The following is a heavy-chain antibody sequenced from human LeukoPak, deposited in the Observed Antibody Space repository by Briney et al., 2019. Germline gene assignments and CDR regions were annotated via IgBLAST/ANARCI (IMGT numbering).Heavy chain of an antibody. CDR3: ASGTTKTTPPLY. V-gene: IGHV4-4*07. CDR1: GGSISSYY. D-gene: IGHD4-17*01. Sequence: SETLSLTCTVSGGSISSYYWSWIRQPAGKGLEWIGRIYTSGSTNYNPSLKSRGTMSVDTSKNPFSLKLSSVTAADTAVYYCASGTTKTTPPLYWGQGTLVTVSS. J-gene: IGHJ4*02. CDR2: IYTSGST.